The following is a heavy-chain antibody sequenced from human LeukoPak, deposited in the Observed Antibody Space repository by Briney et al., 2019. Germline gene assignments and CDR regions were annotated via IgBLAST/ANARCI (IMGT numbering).Heavy chain of an antibody. V-gene: IGHV3-66*01. CDR3: AKTNYYDSSGYYPYYFDY. J-gene: IGHJ4*02. D-gene: IGHD3-22*01. CDR1: GFTFTNAW. CDR2: IYSGGST. Sequence: GGSLRLSCVASGFTFTNAWMSWVRQAPGKGLEWVSVIYSGGSTYYADSVKGRFTISRDNSKNTLYLQMNSLRAEDTAVYYCAKTNYYDSSGYYPYYFDYWGQGTLVTVSS.